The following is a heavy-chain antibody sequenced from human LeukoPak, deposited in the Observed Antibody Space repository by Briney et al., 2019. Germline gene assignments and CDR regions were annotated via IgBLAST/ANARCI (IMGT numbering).Heavy chain of an antibody. CDR1: GFMFSTYW. J-gene: IGHJ4*02. Sequence: GGSLRLSCAASGFMFSTYWMTWVRQAPGEGLEWVANIKPDGSETYYVDPVRGRFSISRDNAKNLLYLQMNSLRGEDTAVYYCGRFGYEAAVDLWGQGTLVTVSS. V-gene: IGHV3-7*01. D-gene: IGHD6-13*01. CDR3: GRFGYEAAVDL. CDR2: IKPDGSET.